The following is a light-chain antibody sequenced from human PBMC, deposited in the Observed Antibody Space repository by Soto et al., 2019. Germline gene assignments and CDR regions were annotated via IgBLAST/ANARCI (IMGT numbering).Light chain of an antibody. CDR2: PIS. V-gene: IGKV1-39*01. J-gene: IGKJ2*01. CDR3: QQSYSTPYT. CDR1: QRIGTY. Sequence: IQMTQSPSPLSASVGDRVTITCRASQRIGTYLNWYQQRPGKAPRLLISPISTLQRGVPSRFSGSGSGTDFTLTITGLPPEDFATYYCQQSYSTPYTFGQGTKLEIK.